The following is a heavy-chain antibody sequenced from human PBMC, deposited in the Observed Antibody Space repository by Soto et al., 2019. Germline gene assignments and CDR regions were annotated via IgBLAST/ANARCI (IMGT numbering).Heavy chain of an antibody. Sequence: SETLSLTCAVYGGSFSGYYWSWIRQPPGKGLEWIGEINHSGSTNYNPSLKSRVTISVDTSKNQFSLKLSSVTAADTAVYYCAREGYYDFWSGYSNWFVPWGQGTLVTVSS. CDR2: INHSGST. D-gene: IGHD3-3*01. J-gene: IGHJ5*02. V-gene: IGHV4-34*01. CDR1: GGSFSGYY. CDR3: AREGYYDFWSGYSNWFVP.